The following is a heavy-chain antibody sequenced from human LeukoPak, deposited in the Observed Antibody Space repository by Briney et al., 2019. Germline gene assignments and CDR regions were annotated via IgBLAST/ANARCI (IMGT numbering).Heavy chain of an antibody. D-gene: IGHD3-22*01. Sequence: GGSLRLSCAASGFTLSSYAMSWVRQGPGKGLEWVSAISVSGNTYHADSVKGRFTISRDNSKNTLYLQMNSLRAEDTAVYYCAKDRPYYYDSSGYPPGGAFDIWGQGTMVTVSS. CDR3: AKDRPYYYDSSGYPPGGAFDI. CDR1: GFTLSSYA. CDR2: ISVSGNT. J-gene: IGHJ3*02. V-gene: IGHV3-23*01.